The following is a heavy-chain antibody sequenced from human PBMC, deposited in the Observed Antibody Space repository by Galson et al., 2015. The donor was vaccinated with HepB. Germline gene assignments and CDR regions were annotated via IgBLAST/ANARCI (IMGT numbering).Heavy chain of an antibody. D-gene: IGHD6-19*01. Sequence: SVKVSCKASGGTFSSYTISWVRQAPGQGLEWMGRIIPILGIANYAQKFQGRVTITADKSTSTAYMELSSLRSEDTAVYYCARARVGSGWYGNHFDYWGQGTLVTVSS. CDR1: GGTFSSYT. V-gene: IGHV1-69*02. CDR3: ARARVGSGWYGNHFDY. CDR2: IIPILGIA. J-gene: IGHJ4*02.